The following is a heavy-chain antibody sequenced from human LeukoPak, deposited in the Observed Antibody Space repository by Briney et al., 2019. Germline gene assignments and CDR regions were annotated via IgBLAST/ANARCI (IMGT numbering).Heavy chain of an antibody. V-gene: IGHV1-2*02. J-gene: IGHJ3*02. CDR3: ARGYCSSTSCYDAFDI. Sequence: ASVKVSCKASGYTFTGYYMHWVRQAPGQGLEWMGWINPNNGDTNFAQKFQGRVAMTRDTSMNTVYMELSSLRSDDTAVYYCARGYCSSTSCYDAFDIWGQGTMVTVSS. D-gene: IGHD2-2*01. CDR2: INPNNGDT. CDR1: GYTFTGYY.